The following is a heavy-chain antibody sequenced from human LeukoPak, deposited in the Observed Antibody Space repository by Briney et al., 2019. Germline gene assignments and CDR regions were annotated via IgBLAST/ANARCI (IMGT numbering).Heavy chain of an antibody. CDR1: GFTFSSYG. D-gene: IGHD3-10*01. CDR2: ITGRGTNT. V-gene: IGHV3-23*01. CDR3: ARVSVPSYYMDV. Sequence: GGSLRLSCVASGFTFSSYGMTWVRQAPGKGLEWVASITGRGTNTYYADAVKGRFTISRDNAKNSLYLQMNSLRAEDTALYYCARVSVPSYYMDVWGKGTTVTVSS. J-gene: IGHJ6*03.